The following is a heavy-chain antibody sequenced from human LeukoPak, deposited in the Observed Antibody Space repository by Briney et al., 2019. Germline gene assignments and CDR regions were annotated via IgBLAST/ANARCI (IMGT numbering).Heavy chain of an antibody. D-gene: IGHD3-10*01. J-gene: IGHJ4*02. V-gene: IGHV3-7*03. CDR2: IKQDGSEK. Sequence: PGGSLRLSCAASGFTLSNYWMSCVRQAPGEGLEWVANIKQDGSEKYYADSVKGRFTISRDSAKNSLYLQMNSLRAEDTAVYYCARNRGADYWGQGTLVTVSS. CDR1: GFTLSNYW. CDR3: ARNRGADY.